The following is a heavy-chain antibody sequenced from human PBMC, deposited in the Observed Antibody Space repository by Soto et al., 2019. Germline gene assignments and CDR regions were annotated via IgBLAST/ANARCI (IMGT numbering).Heavy chain of an antibody. J-gene: IGHJ4*02. V-gene: IGHV4-31*03. CDR2: IYYSGST. CDR1: GGSISSGGYY. Sequence: LSLTCTVSGGSISSGGYYWSWIRQHPGKGLEWIGYIYYSGSTYYNPSLKSRVTISVDTSKNQFSLKLSSVTAEDTAVYYCAKDFYRIAAAGPNSGYWGQGTLVTVSS. D-gene: IGHD6-13*01. CDR3: AKDFYRIAAAGPNSGY.